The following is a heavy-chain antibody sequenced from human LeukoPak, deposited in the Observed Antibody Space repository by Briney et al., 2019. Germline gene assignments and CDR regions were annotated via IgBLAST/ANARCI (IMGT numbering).Heavy chain of an antibody. Sequence: GGPLRLSCAASGFTFRSYSMNWVRQAPGKGLEWVSSISSSSSYIYYADSVKGRFTISRDNAKNSLYLQMNSLRAEDTAVYYCARNLPYNYYGSGSYYTAIDYWGQGTLVTVSS. CDR2: ISSSSSYI. V-gene: IGHV3-21*01. CDR1: GFTFRSYS. D-gene: IGHD3-10*01. CDR3: ARNLPYNYYGSGSYYTAIDY. J-gene: IGHJ4*02.